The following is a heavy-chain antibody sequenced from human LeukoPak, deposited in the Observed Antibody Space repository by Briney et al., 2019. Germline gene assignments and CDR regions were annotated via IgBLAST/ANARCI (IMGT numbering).Heavy chain of an antibody. CDR2: IWYDGSNK. CDR1: GFTFSSYG. J-gene: IGHJ4*02. CDR3: ANGGNDYGDYSLDY. D-gene: IGHD4-17*01. V-gene: IGHV3-33*08. Sequence: GGSLRLSCAASGFTFSSYGMHWVRQAPGKGLEWVAVIWYDGSNKYYADSVKGRFTISRDNSKNTLYLQMNSLRAEDTAVYYCANGGNDYGDYSLDYWGQGTLVTVSS.